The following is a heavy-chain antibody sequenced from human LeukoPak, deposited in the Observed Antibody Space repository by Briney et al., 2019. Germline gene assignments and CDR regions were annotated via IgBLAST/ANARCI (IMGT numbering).Heavy chain of an antibody. V-gene: IGHV1-18*03. CDR3: ARVRGSGNYFDY. CDR1: GYPLSNYG. CDR2: IIAYNGNI. Sequence: GASVKVSCKASGYPLSNYGITWVRQAPGQGLEWMGWIIAYNGNIHYAQKVQGRVTMTTDTSTSTAYMELRSLRSDDMAVYYCARVRGSGNYFDYWGQGTLVTVSS. J-gene: IGHJ4*02. D-gene: IGHD3-10*01.